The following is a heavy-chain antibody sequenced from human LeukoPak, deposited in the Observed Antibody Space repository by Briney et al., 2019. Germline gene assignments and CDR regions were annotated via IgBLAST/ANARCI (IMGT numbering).Heavy chain of an antibody. J-gene: IGHJ3*02. CDR3: ARAGRWEGRPHAFDI. V-gene: IGHV4-59*01. CDR1: GSSISSYY. D-gene: IGHD1-26*01. CDR2: IYYSGST. Sequence: SETLSLTCTVSGSSISSYYWSWIRQPPGKGLEWLGYIYYSGSTNYNPSLKSRVTISVDTSKSQFSLKLSSVTAADTAVYYCARAGRWEGRPHAFDIWGQGTMVTVSS.